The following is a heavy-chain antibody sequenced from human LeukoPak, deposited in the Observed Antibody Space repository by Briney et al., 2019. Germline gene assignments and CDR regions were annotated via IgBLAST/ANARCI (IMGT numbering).Heavy chain of an antibody. J-gene: IGHJ2*01. D-gene: IGHD2-8*01. CDR3: ARASYVLRMFDL. CDR1: GGSISSYY. V-gene: IGHV4-59*01. CDR2: IYYSGST. Sequence: SETLSLTCTVSGGSISSYYWSWIRQPPGKGLEWIGYIYYSGSTNYNPSLKSRVTISVDTSKNQFSLKLSSVTAADTAVYYCARASYVLRMFDLRGRGTLVTVSS.